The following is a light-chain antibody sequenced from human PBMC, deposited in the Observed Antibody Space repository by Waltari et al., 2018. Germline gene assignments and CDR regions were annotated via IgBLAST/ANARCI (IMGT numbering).Light chain of an antibody. J-gene: IGLJ3*02. CDR1: SSDVGGYSL. Sequence: QSALPQPASVSGSPGQSLTLSCIGTSSDVGGYSLVSWYQQHPGKAPKLMIYEDSKRPAGVSNRLSGLKTGNTASLTISGLQAEDEADYYCCSYVRNVTWVFGGGTKLTVL. CDR2: EDS. V-gene: IGLV2-23*01. CDR3: CSYVRNVTWV.